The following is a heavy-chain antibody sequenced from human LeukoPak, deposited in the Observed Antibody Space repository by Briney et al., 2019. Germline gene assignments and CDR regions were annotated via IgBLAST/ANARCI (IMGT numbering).Heavy chain of an antibody. J-gene: IGHJ4*02. V-gene: IGHV1-69*04. D-gene: IGHD3-22*01. Sequence: SVKVSCKASGGTFSSYAICWVRQAPGQGLEWMGRIIPILGIANYAQKFQGRVTITADKSTSTAYMELSSLRSEDTAVYYCARTYYYDSSASGFDYWGQGTLVTVSS. CDR3: ARTYYYDSSASGFDY. CDR1: GGTFSSYA. CDR2: IIPILGIA.